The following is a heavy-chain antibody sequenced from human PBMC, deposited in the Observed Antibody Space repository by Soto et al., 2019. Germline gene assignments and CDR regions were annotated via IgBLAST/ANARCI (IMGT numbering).Heavy chain of an antibody. CDR2: TYYRSKWYN. Sequence: QTLSLTWAISVYSVSSTSAAWNLIRQSPSRGLEWLGRTYYRSKWYNDYAVSVKSRITINPDTSKNQFSLQLNSVTPEDTAVYYCARDVAAAAYDAFHIWGQGTMVTVSS. CDR3: ARDVAAAAYDAFHI. CDR1: VYSVSSTSAA. V-gene: IGHV6-1*01. D-gene: IGHD6-13*01. J-gene: IGHJ3*02.